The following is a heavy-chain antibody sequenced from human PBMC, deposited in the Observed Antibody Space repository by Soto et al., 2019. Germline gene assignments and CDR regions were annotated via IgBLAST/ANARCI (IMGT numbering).Heavy chain of an antibody. V-gene: IGHV1-18*01. CDR1: GYIFTTYG. CDR3: AKTGGTGFSNDPYHYDPYYFDY. Sequence: QVQLVQSGPEVKKPGASVKVSCKTSGYIFTTYGIAWVRQAPGQGLEWMGWITVYNSNTNYAQKFQGRVTMTTDTSTNTAYMELRNLRSDDTAVYYCAKTGGTGFSNDPYHYDPYYFDYWGQGTLVTVSS. J-gene: IGHJ4*02. D-gene: IGHD3-22*01. CDR2: ITVYNSNT.